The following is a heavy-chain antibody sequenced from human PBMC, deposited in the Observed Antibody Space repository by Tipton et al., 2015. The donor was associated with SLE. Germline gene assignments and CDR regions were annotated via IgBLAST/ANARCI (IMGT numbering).Heavy chain of an antibody. Sequence: TLSLTCTVSGGSISGHYWSWIRQSPEKGLEYIGYIYYSGGTNYNPSLKSRVTISVDTSKNQFSLKLSSVAAADTAVYYCARGARGSYYAVAFDIWGQGTMVTVSS. J-gene: IGHJ3*02. V-gene: IGHV4-59*11. D-gene: IGHD3-10*01. CDR2: IYYSGGT. CDR1: GGSISGHY. CDR3: ARGARGSYYAVAFDI.